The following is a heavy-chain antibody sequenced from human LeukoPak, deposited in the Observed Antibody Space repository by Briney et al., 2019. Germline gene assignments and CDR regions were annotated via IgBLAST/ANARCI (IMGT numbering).Heavy chain of an antibody. Sequence: PGGSLRLSCAASGFTFSNAWMSWVRQAPGKGLEWVGRIKSKTDGGTTDYAAPVKGRFTISRDDSKNTLYLQMNSLKTEDTAVYYCTTGYVDATNRRYTTWFYFDYWGQGTLVTVSS. CDR3: TTGYVDATNRRYTTWFYFDY. J-gene: IGHJ4*02. CDR2: IKSKTDGGTT. CDR1: GFTFSNAW. D-gene: IGHD1-1*01. V-gene: IGHV3-15*01.